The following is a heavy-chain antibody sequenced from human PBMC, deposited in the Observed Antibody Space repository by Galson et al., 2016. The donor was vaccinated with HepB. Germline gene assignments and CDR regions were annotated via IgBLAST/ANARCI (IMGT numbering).Heavy chain of an antibody. CDR3: SKDTDITARSSGMDV. CDR2: ISSSSSHK. Sequence: SLRLSCAASGFTFSSDDMNWVRQAPGKGLEWVSYISSSSSHKYYAASVKGRFTISRDNARQAPFLEMNSLRAEDTAINFCSKDTDITARSSGMDVWGQGTTVTVS. V-gene: IGHV3-21*01. J-gene: IGHJ6*02. CDR1: GFTFSSDD. D-gene: IGHD1-14*01.